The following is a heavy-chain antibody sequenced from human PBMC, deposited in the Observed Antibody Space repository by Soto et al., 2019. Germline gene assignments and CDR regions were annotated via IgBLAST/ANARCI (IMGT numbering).Heavy chain of an antibody. CDR3: ARAVAVPADFDY. V-gene: IGHV1-3*05. CDR2: INAGNGNT. D-gene: IGHD6-19*01. CDR1: GYTFTGYA. J-gene: IGHJ4*02. Sequence: QVQLVQSGAEEKKPGASVKVSCKSSGYTFTGYAMHWVRQAPGQWLEWMGWINAGNGNTKYSQKFQGRVTITRDTSASTAYMDLSSLRSEYTAVYYCARAVAVPADFDYWGQGTLVTVSS.